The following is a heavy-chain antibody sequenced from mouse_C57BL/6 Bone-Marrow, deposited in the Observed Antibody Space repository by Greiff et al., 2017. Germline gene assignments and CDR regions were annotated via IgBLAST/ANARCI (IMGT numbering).Heavy chain of an antibody. J-gene: IGHJ3*01. CDR1: GYTFTSYW. CDR2: FYPGSGST. CDR3: ARSRAGTGFAY. Sequence: QVQLQQPGAELVKPGASVKMSCKASGYTFTSYWITWVKQRPGQGLEWIGDFYPGSGSTNYNEKFKSKATLTVDTSSSTASMQLSNLTSEDSAVYYCARSRAGTGFAYWGQGTLVTVSA. D-gene: IGHD3-3*01. V-gene: IGHV1-55*01.